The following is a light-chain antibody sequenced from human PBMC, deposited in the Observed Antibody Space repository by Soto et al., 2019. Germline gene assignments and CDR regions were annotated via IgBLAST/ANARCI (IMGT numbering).Light chain of an antibody. Sequence: SYELTQPTSVSVAPGQTARITCGGNGIGSKTVHWYQQKPGQAPVLVVYDDSARYSGIPERFSGSNSGNTATLTISRVEAGDEADYYCQVWYSSGDENYVFGAGTKVTVL. CDR1: GIGSKT. J-gene: IGLJ1*01. V-gene: IGLV3-21*02. CDR2: DDS. CDR3: QVWYSSGDENYV.